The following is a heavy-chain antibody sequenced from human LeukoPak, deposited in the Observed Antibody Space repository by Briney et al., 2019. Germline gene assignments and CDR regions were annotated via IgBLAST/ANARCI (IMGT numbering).Heavy chain of an antibody. CDR2: ISWNSGSI. CDR3: AKACGGTCSDAFDI. D-gene: IGHD2-15*01. J-gene: IGHJ3*02. CDR1: GFIFDDYA. Sequence: GRSLRLSCAPSGFIFDDYAMHWVRQAPGEGLEWVSGISWNSGSIGYADSVKGRFTISRDNAKNSLYLQMNSLRAEDMALYYCAKACGGTCSDAFDIWGQGTMVTVSS. V-gene: IGHV3-9*03.